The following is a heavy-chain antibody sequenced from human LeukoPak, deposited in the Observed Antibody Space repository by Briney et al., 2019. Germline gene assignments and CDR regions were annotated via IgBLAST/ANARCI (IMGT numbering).Heavy chain of an antibody. CDR1: GGSFSGYY. CDR2: INHSGST. CDR3: ASRGYLTGFDY. J-gene: IGHJ4*02. D-gene: IGHD1-20*01. V-gene: IGHV4-34*01. Sequence: SETLSLTCAVYGGSFSGYYWSWIRQPPGKGLEWIGEINHSGSTNYNLSLKSRVTISVDTSKNQFSLKLSSVTAVDTAVYYCASRGYLTGFDYWGQGTLVTVSS.